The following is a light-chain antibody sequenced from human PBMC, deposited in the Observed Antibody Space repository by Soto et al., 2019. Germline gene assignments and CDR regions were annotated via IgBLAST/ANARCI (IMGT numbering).Light chain of an antibody. J-gene: IGKJ4*01. CDR3: LQDYNYPPS. V-gene: IGKV3D-7*01. CDR2: AAS. Sequence: EIVLTQSPGTLSLSPGERATLSCRASQSVSSKYLAWYQQKPGKAPTLLIYAASILQSGVPSRFSGSGSGTDFTLTISSLQPEDFATYFCLQDYNYPPSFGGGTKVEI. CDR1: QSVSSKY.